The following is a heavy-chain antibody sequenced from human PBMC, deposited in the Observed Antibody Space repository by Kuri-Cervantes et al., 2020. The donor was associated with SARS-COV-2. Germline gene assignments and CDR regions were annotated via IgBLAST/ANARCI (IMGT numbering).Heavy chain of an antibody. V-gene: IGHV4-59*08. CDR3: ARLGFNWNYGPNFDY. D-gene: IGHD1-7*01. Sequence: SETLSLTCTVSGGSISSHYWSWIRQPPGKGLEWIGYIYYSGSTNYNPSLKSRVTISVGTSKNQFSLKLSSVTAADTAVYYCARLGFNWNYGPNFDYWGQGTLVTVSS. J-gene: IGHJ4*02. CDR2: IYYSGST. CDR1: GGSISSHY.